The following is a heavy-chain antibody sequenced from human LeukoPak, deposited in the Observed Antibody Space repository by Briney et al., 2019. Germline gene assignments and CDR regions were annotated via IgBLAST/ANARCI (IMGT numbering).Heavy chain of an antibody. CDR1: GLTVSSYS. Sequence: PGGSLSLPCAAWGLTVSSYSKICVRRAPGKAREWVSGISGSGGNTDYADSVKGRFTISRDNSKNTLYLQMNSLRAEDTAVYYCAKVLSGAGLYYYYMDVWGKGTTVTVSS. V-gene: IGHV3-23*01. CDR3: AKVLSGAGLYYYYMDV. CDR2: ISGSGGNT. D-gene: IGHD6-25*01. J-gene: IGHJ6*03.